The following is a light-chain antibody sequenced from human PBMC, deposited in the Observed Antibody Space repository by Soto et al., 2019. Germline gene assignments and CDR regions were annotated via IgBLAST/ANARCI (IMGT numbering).Light chain of an antibody. V-gene: IGLV2-14*01. CDR2: EVS. J-gene: IGLJ2*01. Sequence: QSVLTQPASVSGSPGQSITIYCTGTNSDVGTYNYVSWYQQHPGKAPKFVVYEVSDRPSGVSDRFSGSKSGNTASLTISGLQAEDEADYYCSSYTTSSTLVFGGGTKLTVL. CDR3: SSYTTSSTLV. CDR1: NSDVGTYNY.